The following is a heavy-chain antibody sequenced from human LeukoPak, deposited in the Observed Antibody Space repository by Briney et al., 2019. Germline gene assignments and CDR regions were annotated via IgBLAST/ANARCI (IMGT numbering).Heavy chain of an antibody. CDR1: GYTFTSYY. Sequence: ASVKVSCKASGYTFTSYYMHWVRQAPGQGLEWMGLINPSGGSTSYAQKFQGRVTMTRDTSTSTVYMELSSLRSEDTAVYYCARGRGRGYSGYDGWYFDLWGRGTLVTVSS. CDR3: ARGRGRGYSGYDGWYFDL. J-gene: IGHJ2*01. CDR2: INPSGGST. D-gene: IGHD5-12*01. V-gene: IGHV1-46*01.